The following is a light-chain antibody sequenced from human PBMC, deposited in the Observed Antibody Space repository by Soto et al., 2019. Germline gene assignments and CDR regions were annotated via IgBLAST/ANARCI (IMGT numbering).Light chain of an antibody. Sequence: DIQMTQSPSTLSASVGDRVTITCRASQSISSWLAWYRQKPGKAPKLLIYKASSLESGVPSRFSGSGSGTEFTLTISSLQPDDFATYYCQQYKSYPWTFGQGAKVEIK. CDR1: QSISSW. CDR3: QQYKSYPWT. V-gene: IGKV1-5*03. J-gene: IGKJ1*01. CDR2: KAS.